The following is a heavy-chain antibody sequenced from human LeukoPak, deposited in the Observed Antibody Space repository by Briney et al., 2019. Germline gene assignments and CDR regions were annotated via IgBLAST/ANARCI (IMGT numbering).Heavy chain of an antibody. J-gene: IGHJ5*02. D-gene: IGHD2-2*01. V-gene: IGHV3-30-3*01. Sequence: PGRSLRLSCAASGFIFSSYAMHWVRQAPGKGLEWVAVISYDGSNKYYADSVKGRFTISRDNSKNTLYLQMNSLRAEDTAVYYCARDRGVVVPAAILPNWFDPWGQGALVTVSS. CDR1: GFIFSSYA. CDR3: ARDRGVVVPAAILPNWFDP. CDR2: ISYDGSNK.